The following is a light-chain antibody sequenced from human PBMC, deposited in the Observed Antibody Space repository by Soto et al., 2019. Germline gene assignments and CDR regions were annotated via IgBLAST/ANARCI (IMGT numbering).Light chain of an antibody. CDR2: EVN. CDR3: TSYAGSNNV. J-gene: IGLJ1*01. Sequence: QSALTQPLSASGSPGQSVTISCTGTSSDVGGYNYVSWYQQHPGKVPKLMVYEVNKRPSGVPDRFSGSKSGNTASLTVSGLQAEDEADYYCTSYAGSNNVFGTGTKLTVL. CDR1: SSDVGGYNY. V-gene: IGLV2-8*01.